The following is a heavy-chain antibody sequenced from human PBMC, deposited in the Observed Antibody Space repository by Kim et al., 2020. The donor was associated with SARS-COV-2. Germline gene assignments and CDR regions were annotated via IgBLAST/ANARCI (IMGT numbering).Heavy chain of an antibody. CDR2: IYYSGST. V-gene: IGHV4-39*07. Sequence: SETLSLTCTVSGGSISSSSYYWGWIRQPPGKGLEWIGSIYYSGSTYYNPSLKSRVTISVDTSKNQFSLKLSSVTAADTAVYYCASERMVRGVIPPYGMDVWGQGTTVAVSS. CDR3: ASERMVRGVIPPYGMDV. D-gene: IGHD3-10*01. CDR1: GGSISSSSYY. J-gene: IGHJ6*02.